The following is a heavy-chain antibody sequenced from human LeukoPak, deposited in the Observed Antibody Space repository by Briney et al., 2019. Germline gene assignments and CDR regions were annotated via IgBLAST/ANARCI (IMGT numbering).Heavy chain of an antibody. CDR1: DGSISSYY. V-gene: IGHV4-59*01. Sequence: SETLSLTCTVSDGSISSYYWSWIRQPPGKGLEWIGYIYYSGSTNYNPSLKSRVTISVDTSKNQFSLKLSSVTAADTAVYYCARVSGFWSGYPNWFDPWGQGTLVTVSS. D-gene: IGHD3-3*01. CDR2: IYYSGST. J-gene: IGHJ5*02. CDR3: ARVSGFWSGYPNWFDP.